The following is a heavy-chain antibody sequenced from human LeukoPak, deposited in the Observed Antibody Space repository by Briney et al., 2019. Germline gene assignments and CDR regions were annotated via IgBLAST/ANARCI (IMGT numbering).Heavy chain of an antibody. D-gene: IGHD2-15*01. Sequence: PGGSLRLSCAASAFTFRNYAMSWVRRAPGKGLEWVSTISGNGGRTYDADSVKGRFTISRDNSKSTLYLQMNSLGAEDTATYYCAKDRGGYCEGGTCWGAFDVWGQGTMVTVSS. J-gene: IGHJ3*01. CDR1: AFTFRNYA. CDR2: ISGNGGRT. V-gene: IGHV3-23*01. CDR3: AKDRGGYCEGGTCWGAFDV.